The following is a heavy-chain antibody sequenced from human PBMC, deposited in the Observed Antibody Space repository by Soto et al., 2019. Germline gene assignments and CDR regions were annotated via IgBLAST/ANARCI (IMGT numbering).Heavy chain of an antibody. CDR1: GYSFTSYW. CDR3: ARHILVVPGNLYYYYGMDV. Sequence: PGESLKISCKGSGYSFTSYWISWVRQMPGKGLEWMGRIDPSDSYTNYSPSFQGHVTISADKSISTAYLQWSSLKASDTAMYYCARHILVVPGNLYYYYGMDVWGQGTTVTVSS. CDR2: IDPSDSYT. J-gene: IGHJ6*02. D-gene: IGHD2-2*01. V-gene: IGHV5-10-1*01.